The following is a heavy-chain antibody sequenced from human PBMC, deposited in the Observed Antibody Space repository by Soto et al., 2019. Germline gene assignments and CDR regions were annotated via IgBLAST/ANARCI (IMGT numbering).Heavy chain of an antibody. CDR1: GFTFSSYA. CDR3: AKDGPMIVVVIPSFDY. J-gene: IGHJ4*02. Sequence: LRLSCAASGFTFSSYAMSWVRQAPGKGLEWVSAISGSGGSTYYADSVKGRFTISRDNSKNTLYLQMNSLRAEDTAVYYCAKDGPMIVVVIPSFDYWGQGTLVTVSS. V-gene: IGHV3-23*01. CDR2: ISGSGGST. D-gene: IGHD3-22*01.